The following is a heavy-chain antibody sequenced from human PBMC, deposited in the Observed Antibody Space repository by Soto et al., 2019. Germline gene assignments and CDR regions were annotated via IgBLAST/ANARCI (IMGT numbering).Heavy chain of an antibody. Sequence: PSETLSLTWAISGDSVSSNSAAWNWIRQSPSRGLEWLGRTYFRSKWHYGYAVSVRSRITIKPDTSKNQFSLQLNSVTPEDTAVYYCARSDQWLATWGQGTLVTVSS. J-gene: IGHJ5*02. V-gene: IGHV6-1*01. CDR2: TYFRSKWHY. CDR1: GDSVSSNSAA. D-gene: IGHD6-19*01. CDR3: ARSDQWLAT.